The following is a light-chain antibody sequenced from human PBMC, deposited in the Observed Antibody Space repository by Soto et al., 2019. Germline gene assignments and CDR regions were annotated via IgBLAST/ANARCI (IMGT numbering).Light chain of an antibody. Sequence: DIVMTQSPDSLTVSLGERATINCKSSQSVLYTSNNKNYLAWYQQKPGQPPMLLIYWASTRESGVPDRFSGSGSGTDFTLTISSLQAEDVAVYFCQQYYSIPPSFGPGTKVDIK. CDR1: QSVLYTSNNKNY. J-gene: IGKJ3*01. CDR2: WAS. V-gene: IGKV4-1*01. CDR3: QQYYSIPPS.